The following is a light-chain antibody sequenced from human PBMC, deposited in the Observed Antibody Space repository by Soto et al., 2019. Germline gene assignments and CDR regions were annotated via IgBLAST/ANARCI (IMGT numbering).Light chain of an antibody. V-gene: IGKV3-20*01. CDR2: GAS. Sequence: EIVLTQSPGTLSLSPGERATLSCRASQSVSSSYLAWYQQKPGQAPSLLIYGASSRATGIPDRFSGSGSGTDFTLTISRLEPDDFAVYFCQQYGSSPFTFGPGTKVDIK. CDR3: QQYGSSPFT. CDR1: QSVSSSY. J-gene: IGKJ3*01.